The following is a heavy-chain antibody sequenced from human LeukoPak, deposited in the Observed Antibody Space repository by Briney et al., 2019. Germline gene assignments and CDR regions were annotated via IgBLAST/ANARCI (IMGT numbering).Heavy chain of an antibody. V-gene: IGHV3-7*01. Sequence: GGSLRLSCAASGFTFSSYWMSWVRQAPGKGLEWVANIMQDGSEKHYVDSVKGRSTISRDNAKSSLYLQMNSLRAEDTAVYFCARENWVYDGSLDYWGQGTLVTVSS. J-gene: IGHJ4*02. CDR1: GFTFSSYW. CDR3: ARENWVYDGSLDY. D-gene: IGHD5/OR15-5a*01. CDR2: IMQDGSEK.